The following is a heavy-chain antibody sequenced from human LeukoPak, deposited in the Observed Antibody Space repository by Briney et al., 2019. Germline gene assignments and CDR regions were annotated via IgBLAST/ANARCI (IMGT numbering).Heavy chain of an antibody. CDR1: GYTFRSHA. CDR2: ISNSGGST. D-gene: IGHD6-6*01. CDR3: VQETSSSFDY. J-gene: IGHJ4*02. V-gene: IGHV3-23*01. Sequence: GGSLRLSCAVSGYTFRSHAMKWVRQAPGKGLEWVSGISNSGGSTYYADSVKGRFTISRDNSKNTLYLQMNSLRAEDTAVYYCVQETSSSFDYWGQGTLVTVSS.